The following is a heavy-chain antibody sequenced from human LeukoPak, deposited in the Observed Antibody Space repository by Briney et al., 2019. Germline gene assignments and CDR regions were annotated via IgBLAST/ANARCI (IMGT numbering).Heavy chain of an antibody. CDR3: ATVIVGATGRLFDY. CDR2: IYHSGST. V-gene: IGHV4-34*01. D-gene: IGHD1-26*01. J-gene: IGHJ4*02. Sequence: SETLSLTCAVYGGSFSDYYWSWIRQPPGKGLEWIGEIYHSGSTNYNPSLKSRVTISVDKSKNQFSLKLSSVTAADTAVYYCATVIVGATGRLFDYWGQGTLVTVSS. CDR1: GGSFSDYY.